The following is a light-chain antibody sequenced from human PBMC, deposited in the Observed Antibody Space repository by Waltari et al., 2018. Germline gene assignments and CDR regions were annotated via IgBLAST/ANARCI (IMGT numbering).Light chain of an antibody. CDR2: DVS. Sequence: QSALTQPPSASGSLGQSVTISCTGTSSDVGDYDYVSWFQQHPGKAPKLMIYDVSKRPSGVPDRLSGSKSGNTAPLTVSGLQAEDEADYYCSSYAGSNNLVFGSGTKVTVL. CDR1: SSDVGDYDY. J-gene: IGLJ1*01. V-gene: IGLV2-8*01. CDR3: SSYAGSNNLV.